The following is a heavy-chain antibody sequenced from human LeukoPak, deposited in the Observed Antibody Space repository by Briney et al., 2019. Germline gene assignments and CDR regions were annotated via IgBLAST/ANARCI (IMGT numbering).Heavy chain of an antibody. CDR2: INHSGST. J-gene: IGHJ4*02. Sequence: LETLSLTCAVYGGSFSGYYWSWIRQPPGKGLEWIGEINHSGSTNYNPSLKSRVTISVDTSKNQFSLKLSSVTAADTAVYYCATTRYGDYAYDYWGQGTLVTVSS. CDR1: GGSFSGYY. CDR3: ATTRYGDYAYDY. V-gene: IGHV4-34*01. D-gene: IGHD4-17*01.